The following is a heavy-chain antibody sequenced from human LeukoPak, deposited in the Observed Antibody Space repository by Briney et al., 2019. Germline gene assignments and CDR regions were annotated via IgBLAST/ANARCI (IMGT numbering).Heavy chain of an antibody. D-gene: IGHD3-22*01. Sequence: ASVKVSCKASGYTFTGYYMHWVRQARGQGLEWMGWINPNSGGTNYAQKFQGRVTMTRDTSISTAYMELSRLRSDDTAVYYCARDLAPTYYYASSGSTTLYWGQGTLVTVSS. CDR2: INPNSGGT. CDR3: ARDLAPTYYYASSGSTTLY. J-gene: IGHJ4*02. CDR1: GYTFTGYY. V-gene: IGHV1-2*02.